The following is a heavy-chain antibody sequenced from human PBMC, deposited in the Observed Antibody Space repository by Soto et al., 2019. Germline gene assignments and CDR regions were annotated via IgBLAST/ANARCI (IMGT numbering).Heavy chain of an antibody. CDR2: VTGMFGTT. CDR1: ESIFSSYA. V-gene: IGHV1-69*12. CDR3: ARGVGYYGSGSYNV. D-gene: IGHD3-10*01. J-gene: IGHJ6*02. Sequence: QVQLVQSGAEVKKPGSSVRVSCKASESIFSSYAIAWVRQAPRQGLEWMGGVTGMFGTTNYAQKFQGRVTMTAYEFTSTAYMELSSLRSEDTAVYYCARGVGYYGSGSYNVWGQGTTVTVSS.